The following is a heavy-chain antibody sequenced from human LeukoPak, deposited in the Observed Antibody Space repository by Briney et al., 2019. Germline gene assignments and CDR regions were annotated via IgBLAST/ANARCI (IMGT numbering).Heavy chain of an antibody. V-gene: IGHV1-18*01. CDR1: GYTFTSYG. CDR3: ARDRLPLSIFRECDF. CDR2: ISAYNGDT. D-gene: IGHD3-9*01. Sequence: ASVKVSCKASGYTFTSYGISWVRQAPGQGLEWMGRISAYNGDTNYAQKLQGRVTMTTDTSTNTAYMELRSLRSDDTAVYFCARDRLPLSIFRECDFWGQGTLVTVSS. J-gene: IGHJ4*02.